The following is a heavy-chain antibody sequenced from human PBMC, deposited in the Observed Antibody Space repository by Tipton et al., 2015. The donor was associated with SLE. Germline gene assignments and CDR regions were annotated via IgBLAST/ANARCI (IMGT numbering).Heavy chain of an antibody. CDR3: ARTPYDFWSAYYYYYMDV. D-gene: IGHD3-3*01. Sequence: TLSLTCAVYGGSFSGYYWNWIRQPPGKGLEWIGEINHSGSTNYNPSLKSRVTISVDTSKNQFSLKLNSVTAADTAVYYCARTPYDFWSAYYYYYMDVWGKGTTGTVSS. CDR1: GGSFSGYY. V-gene: IGHV4-34*01. CDR2: INHSGST. J-gene: IGHJ6*03.